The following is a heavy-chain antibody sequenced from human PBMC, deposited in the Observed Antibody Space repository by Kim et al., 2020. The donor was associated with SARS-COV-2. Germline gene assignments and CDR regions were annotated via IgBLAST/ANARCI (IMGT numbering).Heavy chain of an antibody. J-gene: IGHJ4*02. Sequence: ASVKVSCKASGYTFTNYYMHWVRQAPGQGLEWMGIINPSDGSTSYAQKFQGRVTMTRDTSTSTFYMELSSLRSEDTAVFYCARDGHYDILTGYYNPYFDYWGQGTLVTVSS. CDR3: ARDGHYDILTGYYNPYFDY. V-gene: IGHV1-46*01. D-gene: IGHD3-9*01. CDR1: GYTFTNYY. CDR2: INPSDGST.